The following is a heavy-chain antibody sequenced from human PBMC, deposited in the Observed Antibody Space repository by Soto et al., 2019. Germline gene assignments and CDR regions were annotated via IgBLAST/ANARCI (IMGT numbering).Heavy chain of an antibody. Sequence: GASVKVSCKASGYTFTSYYMHWVRQAPGQGLEWMGIINPSGGSTSYAQKFQGRVTMTRDTSTSTVYMELSSLRSEDTAVYYCARARFKLRVVPAAIVGMDVWGQGTTVTVSS. CDR3: ARARFKLRVVPAAIVGMDV. CDR1: GYTFTSYY. J-gene: IGHJ6*02. CDR2: INPSGGST. V-gene: IGHV1-46*01. D-gene: IGHD2-2*01.